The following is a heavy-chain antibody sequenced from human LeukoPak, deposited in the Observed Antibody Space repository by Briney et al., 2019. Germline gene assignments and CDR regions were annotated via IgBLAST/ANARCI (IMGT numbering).Heavy chain of an antibody. J-gene: IGHJ4*02. CDR3: ATTTIRLGY. V-gene: IGHV4-38-2*02. D-gene: IGHD1-26*01. CDR2: IYHSGST. Sequence: SETLSLTCTVSGYSISSGYYWGWIRQPPGKGLEWIGSIYHSGSTYYNPSLKSRVTISVDTSKNQFSLKLSSVTAADTAVYYCATTTIRLGYWGQGTLVTVSS. CDR1: GYSISSGYY.